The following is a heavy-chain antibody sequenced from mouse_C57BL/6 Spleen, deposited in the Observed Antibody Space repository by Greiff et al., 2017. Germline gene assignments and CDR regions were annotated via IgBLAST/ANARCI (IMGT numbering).Heavy chain of an antibody. Sequence: VQRVESGAELVRPGTSVKVSCKASGYAFTNYLIEWVKQRPGQGLEWIGVINPGSGGTNYNEKFKGKATLTADKSSSTAYMQLSSLTSEDSAVYYCAREDGYDEDVNAMDYWGQGTSVTVSS. D-gene: IGHD2-3*01. V-gene: IGHV1-54*01. CDR3: AREDGYDEDVNAMDY. CDR2: INPGSGGT. J-gene: IGHJ4*01. CDR1: GYAFTNYL.